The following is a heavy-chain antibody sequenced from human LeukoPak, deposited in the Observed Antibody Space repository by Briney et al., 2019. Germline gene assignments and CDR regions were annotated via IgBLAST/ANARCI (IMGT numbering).Heavy chain of an antibody. J-gene: IGHJ4*02. CDR3: ARPENGYSYSYYIH. CDR1: GYSFTSYW. CDR2: IHPGDSDI. D-gene: IGHD5-18*01. Sequence: GESLKISCQVCGYSFTSYWIGWVRQMPGKGLEWMGIIHPGDSDIRYSPSFQGQVTISADTSTSTVYLQWSSLKASDTAMYYCARPENGYSYSYYIHWGQGTLVTVSS. V-gene: IGHV5-51*01.